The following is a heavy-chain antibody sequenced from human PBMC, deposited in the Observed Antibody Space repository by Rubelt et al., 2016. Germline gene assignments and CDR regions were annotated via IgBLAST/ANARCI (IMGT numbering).Heavy chain of an antibody. CDR1: GFTVSSNY. D-gene: IGHD5-18*01. Sequence: GGGLVQPGGSLRLSCAASGFTVSSNYMSWVRQAPGKGLEWVAVISYDGSNKYYADSVKGRFTISRDNSKNTLYLQMNSLRAEDTAVYYCARPRVDTAMVSLDYWGQGTLVTVSS. J-gene: IGHJ4*02. CDR2: ISYDGSNK. CDR3: ARPRVDTAMVSLDY. V-gene: IGHV3-30*03.